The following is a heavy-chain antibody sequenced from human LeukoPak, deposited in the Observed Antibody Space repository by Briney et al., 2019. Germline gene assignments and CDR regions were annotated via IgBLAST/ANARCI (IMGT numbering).Heavy chain of an antibody. Sequence: SETLSLTCTISGGSISSCYWSWIRQPPGKGLEWIGYIYYSGTTYYNPSLKSRVTISIDTSKNQFSLKLSSVTAADTAVYYCARDTPENHAFDIWGQGTMVTVAS. CDR1: GGSISSCY. J-gene: IGHJ3*02. CDR2: IYYSGTT. CDR3: ARDTPENHAFDI. V-gene: IGHV4-59*01.